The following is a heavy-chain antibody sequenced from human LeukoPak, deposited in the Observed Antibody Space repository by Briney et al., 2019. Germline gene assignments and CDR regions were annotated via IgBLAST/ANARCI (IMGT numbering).Heavy chain of an antibody. CDR3: ARDFDSYGHGGYFDY. Sequence: SETLSLTCTVSGGSISSYYWGWIRQPPGKGLEWIGSIYYSGSTYYNPSLKSRVTISVDTSKNQFSLKLSSVTAADTAVYYCARDFDSYGHGGYFDYWGQGTLVTVSS. CDR1: GGSISSYY. D-gene: IGHD5-18*01. V-gene: IGHV4-39*07. J-gene: IGHJ4*02. CDR2: IYYSGST.